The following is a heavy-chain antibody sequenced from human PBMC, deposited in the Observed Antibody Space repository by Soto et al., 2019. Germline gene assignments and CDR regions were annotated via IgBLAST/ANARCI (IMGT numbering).Heavy chain of an antibody. D-gene: IGHD2-2*01. V-gene: IGHV3-21*01. CDR1: GFTSTDYS. CDR2: ISSSGAYM. CDR3: ARRYCSSTNCYAFDS. Sequence: GGSLRLSCSASGFTSTDYSLNWVRQAPGKGLEWVSSISSSGAYMYYADSLKGRFTISRDNAKSSLYLQMNSLRAEDTAVYYCARRYCSSTNCYAFDSWGQGTLVTVSS. J-gene: IGHJ4*02.